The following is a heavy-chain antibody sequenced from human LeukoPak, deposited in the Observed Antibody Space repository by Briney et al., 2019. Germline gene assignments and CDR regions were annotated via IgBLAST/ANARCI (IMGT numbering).Heavy chain of an antibody. CDR1: GYTFTSYD. CDR2: MNPNCGNT. D-gene: IGHD6-19*01. J-gene: IGHJ6*02. CDR3: ARAGSIAVAGTPGYYYYGMDV. Sequence: ASVKVSCKASGYTFTSYDINWVRQATGQGLEWMGWMNPNCGNTGYAQKFQGRVTMTRNTSISTAYMELSSLRSEDTAVYYCARAGSIAVAGTPGYYYYGMDVWGQGTTVTVSS. V-gene: IGHV1-8*01.